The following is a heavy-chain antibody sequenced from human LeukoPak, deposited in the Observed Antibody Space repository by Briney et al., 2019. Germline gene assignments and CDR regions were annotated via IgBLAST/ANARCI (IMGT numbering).Heavy chain of an antibody. CDR1: GFTFSSYA. J-gene: IGHJ4*02. V-gene: IGHV3-23*01. CDR2: ISGSGGST. CDR3: AKKPKPTSSGSYDY. D-gene: IGHD3-10*01. Sequence: GGSLRLSRAASGFTFSSYAMSWVRQAPGQGLEWVSAISGSGGSTYYADSVKGRFTISRDNSKNTLYLQMNSLRAEDTAVYYCAKKPKPTSSGSYDYWGQGTLVTVSS.